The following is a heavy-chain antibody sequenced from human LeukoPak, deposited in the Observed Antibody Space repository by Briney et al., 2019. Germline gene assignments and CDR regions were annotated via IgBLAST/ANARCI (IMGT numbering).Heavy chain of an antibody. CDR1: GYTFTGYY. CDR3: ARDHVAGTNYYGMGV. D-gene: IGHD6-19*01. V-gene: IGHV1-2*02. J-gene: IGHJ6*02. Sequence: ASVKVSCKASGYTFTGYYMHWVRQAPGQGLEWMGWINPNSGGTNYAQKFQGRVTMTRDTSISTAYMGLSRLRSDDTAVYYCARDHVAGTNYYGMGVWGQGTTVTVSS. CDR2: INPNSGGT.